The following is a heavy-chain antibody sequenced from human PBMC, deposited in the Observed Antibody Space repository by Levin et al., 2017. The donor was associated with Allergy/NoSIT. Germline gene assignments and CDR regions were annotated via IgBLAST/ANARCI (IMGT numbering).Heavy chain of an antibody. D-gene: IGHD1-26*01. CDR1: GGSFSGPY. V-gene: IGHV4-34*01. CDR2: ISHSGST. Sequence: SQTLSLTCAVYGGSFSGPYWSWLRQPPGKGLEWIGEISHSGSTNYNPSLKSRVTISVDTSKNQFSLHLSSVTAADTAVYYCARGVVPYSGSYLVAFDIWGQGTMVTVSS. J-gene: IGHJ3*02. CDR3: ARGVVPYSGSYLVAFDI.